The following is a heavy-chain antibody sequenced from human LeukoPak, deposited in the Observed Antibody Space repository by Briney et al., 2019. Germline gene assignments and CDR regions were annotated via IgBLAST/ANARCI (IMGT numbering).Heavy chain of an antibody. CDR1: GGSISSGGYY. V-gene: IGHV4-31*03. J-gene: IGHJ4*02. CDR3: ARAGLYYYDNSCYSHLPYYFDY. D-gene: IGHD3-22*01. Sequence: SQTLSLTCPVSGGSISSGGYYWSWIRQHPGKGLEWIGYIYYSGSTYYNPSLKSRVTISVDTSKNQFSLKLSSVTAADTAVYYCARAGLYYYDNSCYSHLPYYFDYWGQGTLVTVSS. CDR2: IYYSGST.